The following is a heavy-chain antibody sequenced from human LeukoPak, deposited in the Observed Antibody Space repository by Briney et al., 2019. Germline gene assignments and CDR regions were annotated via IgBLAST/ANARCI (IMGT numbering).Heavy chain of an antibody. Sequence: GSLRLSCAASRFSFNTYWMHWVRQAPGMGLVWVSRINSDGSSTSYADSVKGRFTISRDNAKNTLYLQMNNLRAEDTAVYYCVRGRYYFDHWGQGTLVTVSS. CDR1: RFSFNTYW. CDR2: INSDGSST. CDR3: VRGRYYFDH. J-gene: IGHJ4*02. V-gene: IGHV3-74*01. D-gene: IGHD5-24*01.